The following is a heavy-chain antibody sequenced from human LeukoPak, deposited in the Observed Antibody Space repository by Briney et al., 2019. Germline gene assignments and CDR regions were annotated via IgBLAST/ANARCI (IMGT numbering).Heavy chain of an antibody. CDR1: GYSFTNYW. D-gene: IGHD6-19*01. J-gene: IGHJ4*02. CDR2: IYPGDSDT. Sequence: GESLKISCKGSGYSFTNYWIGWLRQMPGKGLEWMGIIYPGDSDTRYSPSFQGQVTISADKSINTAYLQWSSLKASDTAMYYCARHRPYSSGWRHFDYWGQGTLVTVSS. CDR3: ARHRPYSSGWRHFDY. V-gene: IGHV5-51*01.